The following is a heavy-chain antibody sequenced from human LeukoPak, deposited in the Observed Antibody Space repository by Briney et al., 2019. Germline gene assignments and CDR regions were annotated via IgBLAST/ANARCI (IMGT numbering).Heavy chain of an antibody. CDR2: IKQDGSEK. CDR1: GFTFSSYW. V-gene: IGHV3-7*01. D-gene: IGHD3-10*01. Sequence: GGSLRLSCAASGFTFSSYWMSWVRQAPGKGLEWVANIKQDGSEKYYADSVKGRFTISRDNAKNSLYLQMNSLRAEDTAVYYCARVVWVRGVIITAYDYWGQGTLVTVSS. J-gene: IGHJ4*02. CDR3: ARVVWVRGVIITAYDY.